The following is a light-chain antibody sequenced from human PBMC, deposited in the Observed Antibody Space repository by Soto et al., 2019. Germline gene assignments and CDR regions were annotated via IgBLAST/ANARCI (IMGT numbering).Light chain of an antibody. CDR1: QSISSN. CDR3: QQSFHTPLT. CDR2: AAS. Sequence: DIPMTQSPSSLSASVGDRVTITCRASQSISSNLNWYQQKPGRAPNLLIYAASSLQSGVPSRFSGSGSGTDFTLTISSLQPEDFAIYYCQQSFHTPLTFGGGTKVEIK. J-gene: IGKJ4*01. V-gene: IGKV1-39*01.